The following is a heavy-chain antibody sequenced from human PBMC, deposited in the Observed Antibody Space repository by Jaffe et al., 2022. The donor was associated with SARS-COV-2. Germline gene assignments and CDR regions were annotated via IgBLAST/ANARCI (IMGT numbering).Heavy chain of an antibody. V-gene: IGHV1-2*05. D-gene: IGHD3-22*01. CDR3: ARGSMTSVVITNHFDY. Sequence: QVQLVQSGAEVKKPGASVKVSCKASGYTFTGYYMHWVRQAPGQGLEWMGRINPNSGGTNYAQKFQGRVTMTRDTSISTAYMELSRLRSDDTVVYYCARGSMTSVVITNHFDYWGQGTLVTVSS. J-gene: IGHJ4*02. CDR1: GYTFTGYY. CDR2: INPNSGGT.